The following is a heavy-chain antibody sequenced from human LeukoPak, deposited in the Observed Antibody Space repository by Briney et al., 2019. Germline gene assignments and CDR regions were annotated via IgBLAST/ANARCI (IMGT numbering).Heavy chain of an antibody. D-gene: IGHD1-26*01. CDR2: IIPIFGTA. CDR1: GGTFSSYA. Sequence: SVKVSCKASGGTFSSYAISWVRQAPGQGLEWMGRIIPIFGTANYAQKFQGRVTITTDESTSAAYMELRSLRSDDTAVYYCARVEEWELLLAYWGQGTLVTVSS. CDR3: ARVEEWELLLAY. V-gene: IGHV1-69*05. J-gene: IGHJ4*02.